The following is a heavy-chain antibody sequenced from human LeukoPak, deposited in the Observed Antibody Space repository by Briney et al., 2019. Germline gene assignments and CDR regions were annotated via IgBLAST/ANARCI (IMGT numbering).Heavy chain of an antibody. CDR3: ARDRYTAMATYYFDY. J-gene: IGHJ4*02. CDR1: GYTFTSYY. CDR2: INPSGGST. V-gene: IGHV1-46*01. D-gene: IGHD5-18*01. Sequence: ASVKVSCKASGYTFTSYYMHWVRQAPGQGLEWMGIINPSGGSTSYAQKFQGRVTMTRDTSTSTVYMELSSLRSEDTAAYYCARDRYTAMATYYFDYWGQGTLVTVSS.